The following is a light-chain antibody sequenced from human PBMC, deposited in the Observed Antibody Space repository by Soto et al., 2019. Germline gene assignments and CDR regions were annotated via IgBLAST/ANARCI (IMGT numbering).Light chain of an antibody. Sequence: DIELTQSPATLSVSPGERATLSCRASQSVSRNLAWYQQKPGQAPGLLIYDASKRATGIPARFSGSGSGTDFTLTISSLQPEDFAVYYCQQYGSSPAAFGQGTRLEIK. V-gene: IGKV3-11*01. CDR1: QSVSRN. CDR2: DAS. CDR3: QQYGSSPAA. J-gene: IGKJ5*01.